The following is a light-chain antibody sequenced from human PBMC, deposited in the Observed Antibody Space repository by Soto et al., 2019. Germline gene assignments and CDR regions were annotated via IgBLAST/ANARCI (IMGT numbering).Light chain of an antibody. J-gene: IGKJ5*01. CDR2: AAS. V-gene: IGKV3-20*01. Sequence: EIVLTQSRGTLPLSPGERATLSCRASQSISTNYLAWYQQKPGQAPRLLLYAASNRVTGIPDRFSGSGSGTDFTLTINRLEPEDFALYYCQQYGRTFGQGTRLEIK. CDR1: QSISTNY. CDR3: QQYGRT.